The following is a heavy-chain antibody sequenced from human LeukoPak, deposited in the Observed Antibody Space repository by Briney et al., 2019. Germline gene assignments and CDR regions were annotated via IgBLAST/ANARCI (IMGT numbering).Heavy chain of an antibody. CDR3: ARDAGLDDSSGYYSAPFGY. CDR1: GGTFSSYA. Sequence: ASVTVSCKASGGTFSSYAISWVRQAPGQGLEWMGRIIPILGIANYAQKFQGRVTITADKSTSTAYMELSSLRSEDTAVYYCARDAGLDDSSGYYSAPFGYWGQGTLVTVSS. D-gene: IGHD3-22*01. CDR2: IIPILGIA. J-gene: IGHJ4*02. V-gene: IGHV1-69*04.